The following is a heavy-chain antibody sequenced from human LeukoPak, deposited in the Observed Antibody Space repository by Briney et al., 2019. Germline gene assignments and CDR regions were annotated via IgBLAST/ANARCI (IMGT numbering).Heavy chain of an antibody. CDR3: ARDDVGRRYDY. V-gene: IGHV6-1*01. CDR2: TYYRSNWIN. CDR1: GDSVFSSTAA. D-gene: IGHD1-26*01. J-gene: IGHJ4*02. Sequence: KASQTLSLTYAISGDSVFSSTAAWNWIRQSPSRGLEWLGRTYYRSNWINEYAISVRGRIAINPDTSKNQFSLQLNSVTPEDTAVYFCARDDVGRRYDYWGQGIRVTVSS.